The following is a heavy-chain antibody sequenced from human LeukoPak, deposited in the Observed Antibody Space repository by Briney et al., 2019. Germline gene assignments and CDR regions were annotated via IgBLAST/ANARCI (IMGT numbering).Heavy chain of an antibody. CDR3: ARGRRTRYCSSTSCYYFDY. CDR1: GYTFTSYD. V-gene: IGHV1-8*03. D-gene: IGHD2-2*01. CDR2: MNPNSGNT. J-gene: IGHJ4*02. Sequence: GASVKVSCKASGYTFTSYDINWVRQATGRGLEWMRWMNPNSGNTGYAQKFQGRVTITRNTSISTAYMELSSLRSEDTAVYYCARGRRTRYCSSTSCYYFDYWGQGTLVTVSS.